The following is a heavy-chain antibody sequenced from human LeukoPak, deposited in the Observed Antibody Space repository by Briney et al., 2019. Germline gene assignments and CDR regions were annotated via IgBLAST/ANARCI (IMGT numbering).Heavy chain of an antibody. CDR3: ARVGGSYSDYYYGMDV. CDR1: GGSISSGDYY. V-gene: IGHV4-30-4*01. J-gene: IGHJ6*02. D-gene: IGHD1-26*01. Sequence: SQTLSLTCTVSGGSISSGDYYWSWIRQPPGKGLEWIGYIYYSGSTYYNPSLKSRVTISVDTSKNQFSLKLSSVTAADTAAYYCARVGGSYSDYYYGMDVWGQGTTVTVSS. CDR2: IYYSGST.